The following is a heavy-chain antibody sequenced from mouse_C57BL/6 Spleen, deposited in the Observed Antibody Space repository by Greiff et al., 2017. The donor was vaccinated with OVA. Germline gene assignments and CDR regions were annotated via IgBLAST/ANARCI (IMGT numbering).Heavy chain of an antibody. CDR1: GFTFSDYG. Sequence: EVKLLESGGGLVKPGGSLKLSCAASGFTFSDYGMHWVRQAPEKGLEWVAYISSGSSTIYYADTVKGRFTISRDNAKNTLFLQMTSLRSEDTAMYYCAIYYDYDVGVYAMDYWGQGTSVTVSS. CDR3: AIYYDYDVGVYAMDY. CDR2: ISSGSSTI. D-gene: IGHD2-4*01. V-gene: IGHV5-17*01. J-gene: IGHJ4*01.